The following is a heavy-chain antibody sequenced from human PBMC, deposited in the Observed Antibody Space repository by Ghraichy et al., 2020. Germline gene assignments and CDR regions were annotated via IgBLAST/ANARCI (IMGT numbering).Heavy chain of an antibody. D-gene: IGHD6-6*01. Sequence: SETLSLTCTVSGGSVSSSSHYWGWIRQPPGKGLEWIGSIYYSGSTYYNPPLKSRVTISVDTSKNQFSLKLNSVTAADTAVYYCARQQIAARLSWFDPWGQGTLVTVSS. CDR2: IYYSGST. CDR3: ARQQIAARLSWFDP. J-gene: IGHJ5*02. V-gene: IGHV4-39*01. CDR1: GGSVSSSSHY.